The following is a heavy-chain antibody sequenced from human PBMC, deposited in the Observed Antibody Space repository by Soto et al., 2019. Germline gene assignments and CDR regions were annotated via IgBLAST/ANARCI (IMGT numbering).Heavy chain of an antibody. CDR3: ARHPRYYYDSSGSLAGWFDP. CDR1: GYSFTSYW. Sequence: GESLKISCKGSGYSFTSYWIGWVRQMPGKGLEWMGIIYPGDSDTRYSPSFQGQVTISADKSISTAYLQWRSLKASDTAMYYCARHPRYYYDSSGSLAGWFDPWGQGTLVTV. J-gene: IGHJ5*02. D-gene: IGHD3-22*01. CDR2: IYPGDSDT. V-gene: IGHV5-51*01.